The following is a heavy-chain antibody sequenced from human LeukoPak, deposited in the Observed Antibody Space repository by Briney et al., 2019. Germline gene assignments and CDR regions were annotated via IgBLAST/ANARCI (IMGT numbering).Heavy chain of an antibody. CDR3: ARHSDFWSAPDS. V-gene: IGHV1-46*01. J-gene: IGHJ5*01. D-gene: IGHD3-3*01. CDR2: INPSGGRI. Sequence: VASVKVSCKASGYTFTSYSMHWVRQDPGQGLEWMGIINPSGGRISYAQKLQGRVTMTRDTSTSTVYMELSSLRSEDTAVYYCARHSDFWSAPDSWGQGTLVTVSS. CDR1: GYTFTSYS.